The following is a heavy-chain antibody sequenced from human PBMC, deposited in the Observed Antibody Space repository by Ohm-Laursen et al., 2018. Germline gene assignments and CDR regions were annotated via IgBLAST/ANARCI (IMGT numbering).Heavy chain of an antibody. D-gene: IGHD6-19*01. CDR2: ISSSHDTI. V-gene: IGHV3-48*04. CDR1: GFTFSSYA. Sequence: SLRLSCSASGFTFSSYAMSWVRQAPGKGLEWLSYISSSHDTIYYADSVKGRFTISRDNAKNSLFLQLNSLRADDTAVYYCARAKYSSGWFTTGFDSWGQGTLVTVSS. J-gene: IGHJ5*01. CDR3: ARAKYSSGWFTTGFDS.